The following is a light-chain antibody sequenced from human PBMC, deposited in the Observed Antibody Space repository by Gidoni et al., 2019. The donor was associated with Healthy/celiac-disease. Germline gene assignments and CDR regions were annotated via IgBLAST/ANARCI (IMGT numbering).Light chain of an antibody. CDR2: DAS. Sequence: DIQMTQSPSSLSASVGDRVTITCQASQDISNYLNWYQQKPGKAPKLLIYDASNLKTGVPSRFSGSGSGTDFTFTISSLQPEDIATYYCQPYDNLPRTFXXXTKVEIK. CDR3: QPYDNLPRT. J-gene: IGKJ1*01. CDR1: QDISNY. V-gene: IGKV1-33*01.